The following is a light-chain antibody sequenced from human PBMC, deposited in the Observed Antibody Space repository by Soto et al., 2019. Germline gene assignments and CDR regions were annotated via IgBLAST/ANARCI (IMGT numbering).Light chain of an antibody. J-gene: IGKJ4*01. CDR1: QSVSSN. CDR3: QQYNNWPPLT. Sequence: EIVMTQSPATLSVSPGERATPSCRASQSVSSNLAWYQQKPGQAPRLLIYGASTRATGLPARFSGSRSGTEFTLTISSLQSEDFAVYYCQQYNNWPPLTFGGGTKVEIK. CDR2: GAS. V-gene: IGKV3-15*01.